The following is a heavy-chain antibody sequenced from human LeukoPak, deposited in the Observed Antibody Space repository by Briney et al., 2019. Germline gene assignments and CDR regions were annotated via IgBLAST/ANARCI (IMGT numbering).Heavy chain of an antibody. CDR1: GGTFSSYA. D-gene: IGHD6-19*01. CDR2: IIPIFGTA. J-gene: IGHJ4*02. V-gene: IGHV1-69*13. CDR3: ARDKSAGGSRSWRVGGWHWYFDY. Sequence: ASVKVSCKASGGTFSSYAISWVRQAPGQGLEWMGGIIPIFGTANYAQKFQGRVTITADESTSTAYMELSSLRSEDTAVYYCARDKSAGGSRSWRVGGWHWYFDYWGQGTLVTVSS.